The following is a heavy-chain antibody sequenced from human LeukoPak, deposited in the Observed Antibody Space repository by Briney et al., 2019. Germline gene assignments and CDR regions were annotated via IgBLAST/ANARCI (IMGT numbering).Heavy chain of an antibody. J-gene: IGHJ4*02. CDR2: IFYSGNT. V-gene: IGHV4-39*01. Sequence: SETLSLTCTVSGGSISSSNYYWGWIRQPPGKGLEWIGSIFYSGNTYYNPSLKSRVTLLVDTSKNQFSLRLSSVTAADTAVYYCARTFRVGATPMIDYWGQGTLVTVSS. D-gene: IGHD1-26*01. CDR3: ARTFRVGATPMIDY. CDR1: GGSISSSNYY.